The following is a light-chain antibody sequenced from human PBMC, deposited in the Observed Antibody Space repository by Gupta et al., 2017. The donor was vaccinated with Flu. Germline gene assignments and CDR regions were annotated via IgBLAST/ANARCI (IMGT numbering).Light chain of an antibody. V-gene: IGKV3-11*01. Sequence: EIVLTQSPATLSLSPGERATLSCRASQSVSNYLAWYQQRPGQAPRLLIYDASYSASGIPARFSGSGSGTDFTLTISSLEPEDFAVYYCQQRSTTWTFGQGTKVELK. J-gene: IGKJ1*01. CDR3: QQRSTTWT. CDR1: QSVSNY. CDR2: DAS.